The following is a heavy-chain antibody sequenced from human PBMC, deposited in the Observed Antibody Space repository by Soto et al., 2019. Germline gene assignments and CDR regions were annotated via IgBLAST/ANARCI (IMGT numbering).Heavy chain of an antibody. D-gene: IGHD1-7*01. CDR1: GFTFSSYA. Sequence: QVQLVESGGGVVQPGRSLRLSCAASGFTFSSYAMHWVRQAPGKGLEWVAVISYDGSNKYYADSVKGRFTISRDNSKNTLYLQMNSLRAEDTAVYYCARVADLELRLYYYYGMDVW. J-gene: IGHJ6*01. V-gene: IGHV3-30-3*01. CDR3: ARVADLELRLYYYYGMDV. CDR2: ISYDGSNK.